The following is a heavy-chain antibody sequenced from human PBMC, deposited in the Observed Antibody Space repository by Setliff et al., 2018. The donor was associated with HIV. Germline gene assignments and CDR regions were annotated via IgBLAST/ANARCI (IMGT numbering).Heavy chain of an antibody. CDR2: IVPILGIA. V-gene: IGHV1-69*10. Sequence: SVKVSCKASGGTFTNSAIGWVRQAPGQGLEWMGAIVPILGIANSAQKFQGRVTITTDESTNTAYMELSSLRSEDTAVYYCARIPSGGAFDIWGQGTVVTVSS. CDR3: ARIPSGGAFDI. J-gene: IGHJ3*02. D-gene: IGHD3-16*01. CDR1: GGTFTNSA.